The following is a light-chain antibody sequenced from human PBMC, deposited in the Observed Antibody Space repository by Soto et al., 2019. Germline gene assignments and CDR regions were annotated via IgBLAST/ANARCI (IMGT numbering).Light chain of an antibody. Sequence: QSVLTQPASVSGSPGQSITISCTGTSSDVGSYNIVSWYQQYPGKAPKLMIYEVTKRPSGVSDRFSCSKSGNTASLTIPGLQAEDEADYYCCSYAGGVIFGGGTKLTVL. CDR2: EVT. V-gene: IGLV2-23*02. J-gene: IGLJ2*01. CDR1: SSDVGSYNI. CDR3: CSYAGGVI.